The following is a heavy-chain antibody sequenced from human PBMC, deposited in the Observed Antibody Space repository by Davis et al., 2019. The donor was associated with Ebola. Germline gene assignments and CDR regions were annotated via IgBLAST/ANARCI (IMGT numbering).Heavy chain of an antibody. CDR2: IWYDGSLK. V-gene: IGHV3-33*01. D-gene: IGHD3-10*01. J-gene: IGHJ4*02. CDR1: GFTFSSYA. CDR3: ARDSMVDGYYFDY. Sequence: GESLKISCAASGFTFSSYAVHWVRQAPGKGLAWVAFIWYDGSLKYYADSVKGRFTISRDNSKNTLYLQMNSLRADDTAVYYCARDSMVDGYYFDYWGQGTLVTVSS.